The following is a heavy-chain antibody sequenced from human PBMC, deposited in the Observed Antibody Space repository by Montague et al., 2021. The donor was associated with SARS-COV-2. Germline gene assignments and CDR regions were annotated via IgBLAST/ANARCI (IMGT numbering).Heavy chain of an antibody. Sequence: ETLSLTCAVYDGSFSGYYWSWIRQPPGKGLEWIGEINHSGSTNYNPSLKSRVTISVDTSKNQFSLKLNSVSAADTAVYYCARGQVTIFGVLIMLPAAGALDIWGQGTMVTVSS. CDR2: INHSGST. V-gene: IGHV4-34*01. D-gene: IGHD3-3*01. CDR1: DGSFSGYY. CDR3: ARGQVTIFGVLIMLPAAGALDI. J-gene: IGHJ3*02.